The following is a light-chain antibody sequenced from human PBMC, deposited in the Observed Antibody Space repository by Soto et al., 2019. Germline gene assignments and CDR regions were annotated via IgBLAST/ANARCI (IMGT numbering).Light chain of an antibody. Sequence: QAVVTQEPSLTVSTGGAVTLTCASSTVPVTSGHHPNWFQQKPGQAPRALIYGTSSGHSWTPARFSGSLLGGKAALTLSGVQPEAEADYYCLLYFGGVHVFGGGTRLTVL. CDR2: GTS. CDR3: LLYFGGVHV. CDR1: TVPVTSGHH. J-gene: IGLJ3*02. V-gene: IGLV7-43*01.